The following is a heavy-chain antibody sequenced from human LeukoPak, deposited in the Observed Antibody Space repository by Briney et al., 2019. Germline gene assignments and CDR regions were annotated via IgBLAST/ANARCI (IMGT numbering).Heavy chain of an antibody. Sequence: PSETLSLTCAVSGYSISSGYYWGWIRQPPGKGLEWVGRIKSKTDGGTTDYAAPVKGRFTISRDDSKNTLYLQMNSLKTEDTAVYYCTTVSPDYASPKFDYWGQGTLVTVSS. CDR1: GYSISSGYY. CDR3: TTVSPDYASPKFDY. V-gene: IGHV3-15*01. CDR2: IKSKTDGGTT. J-gene: IGHJ4*02. D-gene: IGHD4-17*01.